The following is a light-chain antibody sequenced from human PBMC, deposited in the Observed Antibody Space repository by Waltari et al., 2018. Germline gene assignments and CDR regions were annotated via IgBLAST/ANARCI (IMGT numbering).Light chain of an antibody. CDR1: SLRGAY. J-gene: IGLJ1*01. V-gene: IGLV3-19*01. CDR2: GKN. Sequence: SSELTQDPAVSVAWGQPVRITSKGDSLRGAYASWYQQKPGQAPVLIIYGKNTRPSGIPDRFSGSSSGNTGSLTITGAQAEDEADYYCYSRDNSGDHLRVFGTGTKVTVL. CDR3: YSRDNSGDHLRV.